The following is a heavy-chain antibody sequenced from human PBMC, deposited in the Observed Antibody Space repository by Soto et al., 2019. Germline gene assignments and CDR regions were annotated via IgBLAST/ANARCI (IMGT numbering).Heavy chain of an antibody. D-gene: IGHD3-10*01. J-gene: IGHJ4*02. CDR1: GYSFTSYW. CDR2: IDPSDSYT. Sequence: EVQLVQSGAEVKKPGESLRISCKGAGYSFTSYWITWVSQMPGKGLECMGRIDPSDSYTNYSPSFQGHVTISADKSISTADLQWMSLNASDSATYYCARLPRVNIVPGIIVDDYWGQGTLVTVSS. V-gene: IGHV5-10-1*01. CDR3: ARLPRVNIVPGIIVDDY.